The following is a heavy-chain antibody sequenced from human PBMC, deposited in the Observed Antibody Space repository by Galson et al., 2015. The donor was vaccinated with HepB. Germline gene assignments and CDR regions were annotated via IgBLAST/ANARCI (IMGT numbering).Heavy chain of an antibody. J-gene: IGHJ4*02. CDR2: IIPILGVT. CDR3: ARPTSYDYIWGSNRRSPLDF. V-gene: IGHV1-69*04. Sequence: SVKVSCKASGGTFSNYEINWVRQAPGQGLEWMGRIIPILGVTNYAQNFQGRVTITADKSTSTAFMELRSLRFEDTAVYYCARPTSYDYIWGSNRRSPLDFWGQGALVTVSS. CDR1: GGTFSNYE. D-gene: IGHD3-16*02.